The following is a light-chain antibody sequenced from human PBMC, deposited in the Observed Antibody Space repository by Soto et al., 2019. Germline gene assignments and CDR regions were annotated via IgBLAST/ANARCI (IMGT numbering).Light chain of an antibody. J-gene: IGLJ2*01. CDR1: SSDVWIYNR. CDR3: SSYVGSNTVT. CDR2: QDT. Sequence: QSALTQPASVSGSPGQPLTISCTGTSSDVWIYNRVSWYQHHPGEAPKLILYQDTKRPSGVSNRFSGSKAGNTASLTISGLQAKDEADYYFSSYVGSNTVTFGGGTKLTVL. V-gene: IGLV2-23*01.